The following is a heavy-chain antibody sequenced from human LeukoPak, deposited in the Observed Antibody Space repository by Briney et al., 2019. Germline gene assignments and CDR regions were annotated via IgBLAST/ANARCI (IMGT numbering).Heavy chain of an antibody. CDR1: GFTFSSYA. D-gene: IGHD5-12*01. CDR3: APLRGWLRNVDY. J-gene: IGHJ4*02. V-gene: IGHV3-30-3*01. CDR2: ISYDGSNK. Sequence: GGSLRLSCAASGFTFSSYAMHWVCQAPGKGLEWVAVISYDGSNKYYADSVKGRFTISRDNSKNTLYLQMNSLRAEDTAVYYCAPLRGWLRNVDYWGQGTLVTVSS.